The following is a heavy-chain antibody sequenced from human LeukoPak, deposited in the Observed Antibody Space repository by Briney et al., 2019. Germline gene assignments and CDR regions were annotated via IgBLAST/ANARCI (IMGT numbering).Heavy chain of an antibody. J-gene: IGHJ6*02. CDR3: ARSAAGTGDYYYGMDV. D-gene: IGHD6-13*01. CDR1: GYSFTSYW. CDR2: IYPGDSDT. Sequence: GESLKISCKGSGYSFTSYWIGWVRQMPGKGLEWMGIIYPGDSDTRYSPSFQGQVTISADKSISTAYLQWSSLKASDTAMYYCARSAAGTGDYYYGMDVWGQGTTVTVSS. V-gene: IGHV5-51*01.